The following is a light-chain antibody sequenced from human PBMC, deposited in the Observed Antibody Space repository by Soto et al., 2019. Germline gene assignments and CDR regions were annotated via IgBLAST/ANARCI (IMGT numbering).Light chain of an antibody. CDR3: QQSYSTPPWT. Sequence: EIVMTQSAATLSLSPGGRATLSFMSSHSISDTLAWYQQKPAQAPPLLIYGASTRAPGFPPRFSGSGSGTDFTLPISSLQPEDFATYFCQQSYSTPPWTFGQGTKVDI. V-gene: IGKV3-15*01. CDR2: GAS. CDR1: HSISDT. J-gene: IGKJ1*01.